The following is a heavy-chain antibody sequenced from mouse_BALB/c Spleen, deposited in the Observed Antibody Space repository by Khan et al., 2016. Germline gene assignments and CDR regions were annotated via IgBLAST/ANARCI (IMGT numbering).Heavy chain of an antibody. CDR1: GYSITSDYA. Sequence: EVQLQESGPGLVKPSQSLSLTCTVTGYSITSDYAWNWIRQFPGNKLEWMGYISYSGITSYNPSLPSRISITRDPSKNQFFLQLISGTTEDTATYDRADDGYDAGLPYWGQGTLVTVSA. D-gene: IGHD2-2*01. V-gene: IGHV3-2*02. J-gene: IGHJ3*01. CDR2: ISYSGIT. CDR3: ADDGYDAGLPY.